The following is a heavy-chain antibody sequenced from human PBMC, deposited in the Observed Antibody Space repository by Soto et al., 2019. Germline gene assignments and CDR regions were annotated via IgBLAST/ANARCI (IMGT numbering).Heavy chain of an antibody. CDR1: GGTFSSYA. CDR2: IIPMFGTA. CDR3: ARSPSRIAARLVWYNWFEP. V-gene: IGHV1-69*01. Sequence: QVQLVQSGAEVKKPGSSVKVSCKASGGTFSSYAISWVRQAPGQGLEWMGGIIPMFGTANYAQKYQGRVTITADEAKSTEYIELSSQRSEDTAVYYCARSPSRIAARLVWYNWFEPWGQGSLVSVS. J-gene: IGHJ5*02. D-gene: IGHD6-6*01.